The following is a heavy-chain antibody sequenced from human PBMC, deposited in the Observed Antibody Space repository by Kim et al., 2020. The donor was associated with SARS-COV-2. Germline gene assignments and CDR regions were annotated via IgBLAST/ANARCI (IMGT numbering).Heavy chain of an antibody. CDR1: GFTFDKYA. V-gene: IGHV3-30-3*01. J-gene: IGHJ4*02. Sequence: GGSLRLSCAASGFTFDKYAMHWVRQAPGKGLEWVAFTSFGGSDQFFADSVKGRCTVSRDNSQNTVHVEINNLRPEDTAIDYCARGYSSSSDFDYWGQGT. CDR2: TSFGGSDQ. D-gene: IGHD6-13*01. CDR3: ARGYSSSSDFDY.